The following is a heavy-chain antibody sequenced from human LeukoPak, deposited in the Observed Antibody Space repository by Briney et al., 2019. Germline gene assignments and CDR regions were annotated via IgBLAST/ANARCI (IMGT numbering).Heavy chain of an antibody. CDR2: IYSGGET. CDR1: EFTVSGNY. CDR3: AEGAGPYYYSGMGV. J-gene: IGHJ6*02. Sequence: PGGSLRLSCAASEFTVSGNYMTWVRQAPGKGLEWVPLIYSGGETYYAHSERGRFTISRDSSKNTLYLQMNSLRVEDTAVYYCAEGAGPYYYSGMGVWGQGTTVTVSS. V-gene: IGHV3-53*01. D-gene: IGHD6-19*01.